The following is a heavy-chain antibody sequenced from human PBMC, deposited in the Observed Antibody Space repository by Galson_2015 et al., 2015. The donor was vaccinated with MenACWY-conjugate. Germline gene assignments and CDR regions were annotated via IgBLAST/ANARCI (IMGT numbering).Heavy chain of an antibody. Sequence: SLRLSCAASGFTFRNYWMTWVRQAPGKGLEWVASIKKDGSEKYYVDSVKCRFTISRDNAKNSLYLEMNSLRVEDTAVYSCASVHYGVDVRGQGSTLPASS. CDR2: IKKDGSEK. CDR1: GFTFRNYW. V-gene: IGHV3-7*03. J-gene: IGHJ6*02. D-gene: IGHD2-8*01. CDR3: ASVHYGVDV.